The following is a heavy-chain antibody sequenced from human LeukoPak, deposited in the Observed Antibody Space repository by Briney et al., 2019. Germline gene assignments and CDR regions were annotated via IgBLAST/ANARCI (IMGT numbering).Heavy chain of an antibody. CDR1: GGSISSYY. D-gene: IGHD3-3*01. CDR3: ATTYYDFWSAPFDY. Sequence: SETLSLTCTVSGGSISSYYWSWIRQPPGKGLEWIGYIYYSGSTNYNPSLKSRVTISVDTSKNQFSLKLSSVTAADTAVYCCATTYYDFWSAPFDYWGQGTLVTVSS. CDR2: IYYSGST. J-gene: IGHJ4*02. V-gene: IGHV4-59*01.